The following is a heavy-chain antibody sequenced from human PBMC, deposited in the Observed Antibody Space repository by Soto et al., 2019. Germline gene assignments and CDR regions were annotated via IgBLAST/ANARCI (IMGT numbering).Heavy chain of an antibody. D-gene: IGHD2-15*01. Sequence: VKVSCKASGYTFTGYYMHWVRQAPGQGLEWMGWINPNSGGTNYAQKFQGWVTMTRGTSISTAYMELSRLRSDDTAVYYCARSDCSGGSCSLDYWGQGTLVTVSS. V-gene: IGHV1-2*04. CDR3: ARSDCSGGSCSLDY. CDR2: INPNSGGT. J-gene: IGHJ4*02. CDR1: GYTFTGYY.